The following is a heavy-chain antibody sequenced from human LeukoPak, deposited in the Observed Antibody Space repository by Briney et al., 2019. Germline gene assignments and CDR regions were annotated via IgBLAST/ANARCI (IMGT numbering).Heavy chain of an antibody. CDR3: ARGDSSTRLYFDC. J-gene: IGHJ4*02. Sequence: GGSLRLSCAASGFTFSNYWMHWVRQAPGKGLVWVSHISGDGSSTTYADSVKGRLTISRDNAKNTLYLQMNSLRVEDTGVYYCARGDSSTRLYFDCWGQGTLVTVSS. V-gene: IGHV3-74*03. CDR1: GFTFSNYW. CDR2: ISGDGSST. D-gene: IGHD2-2*01.